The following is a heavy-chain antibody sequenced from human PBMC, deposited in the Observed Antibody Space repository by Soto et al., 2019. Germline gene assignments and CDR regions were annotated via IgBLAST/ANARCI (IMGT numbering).Heavy chain of an antibody. Sequence: ASVKVSCKASGYTFTSYYMHWVRQAPGQGLEWMGIINPSAGSTNYAQKFQGRVTMTRDTSTSTVYMELSSLRSEDTALYYCARARTGDFDYWGQGTLVTVSS. V-gene: IGHV1-46*01. CDR2: INPSAGST. CDR3: ARARTGDFDY. D-gene: IGHD7-27*01. CDR1: GYTFTSYY. J-gene: IGHJ4*02.